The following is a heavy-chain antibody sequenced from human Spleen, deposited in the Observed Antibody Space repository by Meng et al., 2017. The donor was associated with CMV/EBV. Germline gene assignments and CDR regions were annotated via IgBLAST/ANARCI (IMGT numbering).Heavy chain of an antibody. CDR2: INPNNGVT. J-gene: IGHJ6*02. V-gene: IGHV1-2*02. Sequence: ASVKVSCKASGYTFTGYQIHWVRQAPGQGLEWMGWINPNNGVTISAQKFQGRVTLTRDTSISTAYMELSRLTSDDTAMYYCARGGTNYYYYDVDVWGQGTMVTVSS. CDR1: GYTFTGYQ. CDR3: ARGGTNYYYYDVDV. D-gene: IGHD1-7*01.